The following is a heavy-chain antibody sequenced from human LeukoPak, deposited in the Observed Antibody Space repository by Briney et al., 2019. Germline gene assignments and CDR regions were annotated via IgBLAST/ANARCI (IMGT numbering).Heavy chain of an antibody. CDR3: ARPPYDSSGRMEIDY. CDR1: GGTFSNYA. J-gene: IGHJ4*02. D-gene: IGHD3-22*01. Sequence: KVSCKASGGTFSNYAINWVRQMPGKGLEWMGIIYPGDSDTRYSPSFQGQVTISADKSISTAYLQWSSLKASDTAMYYCARPPYDSSGRMEIDYWGQGTLVTVSS. V-gene: IGHV5-51*01. CDR2: IYPGDSDT.